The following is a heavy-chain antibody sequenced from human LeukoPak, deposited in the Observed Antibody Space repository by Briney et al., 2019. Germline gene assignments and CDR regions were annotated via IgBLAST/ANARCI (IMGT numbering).Heavy chain of an antibody. Sequence: PGGSLRLSCAASGFTFEDYGMHWVRQAPGKGLEWVSLITGNGVSTYYADSVKGRFTISRDNAKNSLYLQMNSLRAEDTAVYYCARRYCSSTSCLLDYWGQGTLVTVSS. CDR2: ITGNGVST. J-gene: IGHJ4*02. D-gene: IGHD2-2*01. V-gene: IGHV3-20*04. CDR1: GFTFEDYG. CDR3: ARRYCSSTSCLLDY.